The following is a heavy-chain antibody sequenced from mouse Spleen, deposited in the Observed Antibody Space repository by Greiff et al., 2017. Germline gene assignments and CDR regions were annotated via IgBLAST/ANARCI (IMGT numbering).Heavy chain of an antibody. V-gene: IGHV5-4*01. J-gene: IGHJ1*03. CDR3: ARERRDYYGSSLLWYFDV. CDR1: GFTFSSYA. CDR2: ISDGGSYT. D-gene: IGHD1-1*01. Sequence: EVNVVESGGGLVKPGGSLKLSCAASGFTFSSYAMSWVRQTPEKRLEWVATISDGGSYTYYPDNVKGRFTISRDNAKNNLYLQMSHLKSEDTAMYYCARERRDYYGSSLLWYFDVWGTGTTVTVSS.